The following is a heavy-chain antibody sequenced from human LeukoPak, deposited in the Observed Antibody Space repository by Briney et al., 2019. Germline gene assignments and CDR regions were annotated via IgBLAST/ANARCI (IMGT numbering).Heavy chain of an antibody. CDR3: ARGGSDTGYYDFWSGYYIVDY. V-gene: IGHV3-53*01. CDR1: GFILSSYS. Sequence: GGSLRLSCAASGFILSSYSMNWVRQAPGKGLEWVSVIYSGGSTYYADSVKGRFTISRDNSKNTLYLQMNSLRAEDTAVYYCARGGSDTGYYDFWSGYYIVDYWGQGTLVTVSS. J-gene: IGHJ4*02. D-gene: IGHD3-3*01. CDR2: IYSGGST.